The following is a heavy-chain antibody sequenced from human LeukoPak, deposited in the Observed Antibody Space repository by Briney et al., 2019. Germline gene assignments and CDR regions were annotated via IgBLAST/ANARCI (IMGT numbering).Heavy chain of an antibody. Sequence: PGGSLRPSCAASGFTFTSSPMHWVRQAPGKGLEWVAVISHDGSNIYYADSVKGRFTISRDNSKNTLYLHMNSLRVEDTAMYYCARVSGIAAPGPFDCWGQGTLVTVSS. CDR3: ARVSGIAAPGPFDC. D-gene: IGHD6-13*01. CDR1: GFTFTSSP. CDR2: ISHDGSNI. J-gene: IGHJ4*02. V-gene: IGHV3-30-3*01.